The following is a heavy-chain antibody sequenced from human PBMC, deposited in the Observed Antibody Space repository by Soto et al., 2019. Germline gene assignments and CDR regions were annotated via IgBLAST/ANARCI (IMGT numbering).Heavy chain of an antibody. D-gene: IGHD2-15*01. CDR3: ARGQVVAAQH. V-gene: IGHV4-39*07. CDR2: IYYSGST. CDR1: GGSISSSSYY. J-gene: IGHJ4*02. Sequence: SDTLSLTCTVSGGSISSSSYYWGWIRQPPGKGLEWIGSIYYSGSTYYNPSLKSRVTISVDTSKNQFSLKLSSVTAADTAVYYCARGQVVAAQHWGQGTLVTVSS.